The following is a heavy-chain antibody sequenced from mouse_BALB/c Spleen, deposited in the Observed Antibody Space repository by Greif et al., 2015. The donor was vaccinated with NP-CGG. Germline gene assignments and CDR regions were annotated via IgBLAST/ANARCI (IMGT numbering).Heavy chain of an antibody. Sequence: VQVVVSGAELVRPGSSVKLSCKASGYAFSSYWMNWVQQRPGQGLEWIGPIYPGDGDTNYNGQFTGKATLTADKSSSTANSQLSSLTYEDSSVDLCAGGCVGRAMGYWGQGTSVTVSS. CDR2: IYPGDGDT. CDR1: GYAFSSYW. V-gene: IGHV1-80*01. J-gene: IGHJ4*01. D-gene: IGHD3-3*01. CDR3: AGGCVGRAMGY.